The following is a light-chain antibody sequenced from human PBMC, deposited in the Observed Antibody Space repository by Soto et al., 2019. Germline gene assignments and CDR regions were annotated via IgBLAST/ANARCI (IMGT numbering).Light chain of an antibody. J-gene: IGKJ4*01. CDR1: QSVSSN. CDR2: GAS. Sequence: EIVMTQSPATLSVSPGERATLSCRASQSVSSNLAWYQQKPGQAPRLLIYGASTRATGIPARFSGSGSGTEFTITISSLQSEDFAVYYCQQYNNWPPGTFGGGTKVEIK. CDR3: QQYNNWPPGT. V-gene: IGKV3-15*01.